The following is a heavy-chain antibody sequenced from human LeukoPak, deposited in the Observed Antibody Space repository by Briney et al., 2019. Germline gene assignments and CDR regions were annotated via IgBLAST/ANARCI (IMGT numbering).Heavy chain of an antibody. CDR1: GYTFTGYY. CDR3: ARVSGYSSGWYYQVWYGMDV. V-gene: IGHV1-2*02. D-gene: IGHD6-19*01. J-gene: IGHJ6*02. CDR2: INPNSGGT. Sequence: ASVQVSCKASGYTFTGYYMHWVRQAPGQGLEWMGWINPNSGGTNYAQKCQGRVTMTRDTSISTAYMELSSLRSEDTAVYYCARVSGYSSGWYYQVWYGMDVWGQGTTVTVSS.